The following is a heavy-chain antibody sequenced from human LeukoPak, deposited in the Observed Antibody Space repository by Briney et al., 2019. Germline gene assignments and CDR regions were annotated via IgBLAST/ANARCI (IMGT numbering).Heavy chain of an antibody. V-gene: IGHV7-4-1*02. CDR2: INTNTGNP. CDR3: ARVEEYYDILTGYYTRYFDY. Sequence: ASVKVSCKASGYTFTSYAMNWVRQAPGQGLERMGWINTNTGNPTYAQDFTGRFVFSLDTSVSTAYLQISSLKAEDTAVYYCARVEEYYDILTGYYTRYFDYWGQXTLVTVSS. CDR1: GYTFTSYA. D-gene: IGHD3-9*01. J-gene: IGHJ4*02.